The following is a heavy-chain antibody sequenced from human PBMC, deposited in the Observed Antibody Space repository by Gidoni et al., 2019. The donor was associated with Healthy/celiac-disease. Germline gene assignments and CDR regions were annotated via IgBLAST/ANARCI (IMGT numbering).Heavy chain of an antibody. CDR2: IKQEGSEK. Sequence: EVQLVESGGGLVQPGGSLRLSCAASGFTFSSYCLSWVRQAPGKGLEWVANIKQEGSEKYYVDSVKGRFTISRDNAKNSLYLQMNSLRAEDTAVYYCAREPQYGDAFDYWGQGTLVTVSS. CDR3: AREPQYGDAFDY. CDR1: GFTFSSYC. J-gene: IGHJ4*02. V-gene: IGHV3-7*04. D-gene: IGHD4-17*01.